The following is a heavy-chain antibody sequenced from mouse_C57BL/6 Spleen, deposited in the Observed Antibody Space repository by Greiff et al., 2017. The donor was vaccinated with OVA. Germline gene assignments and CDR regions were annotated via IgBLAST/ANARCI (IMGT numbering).Heavy chain of an antibody. CDR3: ARSYDYDGDWFAY. Sequence: QVQLQQPGAELVKPRASVKLSCKASGYTFTSYWMHWVKQRPGQGLEWIGMIHPNSGSTNYNEKFKSKATLTVDKSSSTAYMQLSSLTSEDSAVYYCARSYDYDGDWFAYWGQGTLVTVSA. CDR1: GYTFTSYW. D-gene: IGHD2-4*01. CDR2: IHPNSGST. V-gene: IGHV1-64*01. J-gene: IGHJ3*01.